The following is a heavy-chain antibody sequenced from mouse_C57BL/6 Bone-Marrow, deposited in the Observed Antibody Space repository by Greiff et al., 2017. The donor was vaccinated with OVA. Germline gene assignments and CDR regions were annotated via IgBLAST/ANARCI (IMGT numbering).Heavy chain of an antibody. CDR2: IDPEVGVT. Sequence: VQLQQSGAELVKPGASVKLSCTASGFNITDYYMHWVQPRTEPGLEWIGRIDPEVGVTNYAPQFQGTATLTADTSSNTAYLQLSSLTSEDTAVYYGARPDYYGRSLVADWGQGTLVTVSA. V-gene: IGHV14-2*01. D-gene: IGHD1-1*01. CDR3: ARPDYYGRSLVAD. J-gene: IGHJ3*01. CDR1: GFNITDYY.